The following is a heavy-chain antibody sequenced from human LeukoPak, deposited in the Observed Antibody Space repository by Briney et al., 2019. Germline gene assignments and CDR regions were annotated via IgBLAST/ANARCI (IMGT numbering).Heavy chain of an antibody. CDR3: AREAYYYGSGSYYELDY. V-gene: IGHV4-31*03. D-gene: IGHD3-10*01. J-gene: IGHJ4*02. CDR1: GGSISSGGYY. Sequence: SQTLSLTCTVSGGSISSGGYYWSWIPQHPGKGLEWIGYIYYSGSTYYNPSLKSRVTISVDTSKNQFSLKLSSVTAADTAVYYCAREAYYYGSGSYYELDYWGQGTLVTVSS. CDR2: IYYSGST.